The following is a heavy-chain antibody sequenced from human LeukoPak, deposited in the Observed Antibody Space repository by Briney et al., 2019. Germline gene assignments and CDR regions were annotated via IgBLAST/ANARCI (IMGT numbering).Heavy chain of an antibody. D-gene: IGHD3-3*01. Sequence: GGSLRLSCAASGFPFSNYAMSWVRQAPGKGLEWVSTISGSGGSTYYADSVKGQFTISRDNSKNTLYLQMNSLRAEDTAVYYCAKEEWLLAVYFDYWGQGTLVTVSS. V-gene: IGHV3-23*01. CDR3: AKEEWLLAVYFDY. CDR1: GFPFSNYA. CDR2: ISGSGGST. J-gene: IGHJ4*02.